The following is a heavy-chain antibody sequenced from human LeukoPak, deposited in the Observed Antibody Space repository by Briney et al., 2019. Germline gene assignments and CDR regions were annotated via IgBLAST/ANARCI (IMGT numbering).Heavy chain of an antibody. Sequence: GGSLRLSCAASGFTFSSYSMNWVRQAPGKGLEWVSSISSSSSYIYYADSVKGRFTISRDNAKSSLYLQMNSLRAEDTAVYYCARSADYEDWFDPWGQGTLVTVSS. CDR2: ISSSSSYI. D-gene: IGHD4-17*01. J-gene: IGHJ5*02. CDR1: GFTFSSYS. CDR3: ARSADYEDWFDP. V-gene: IGHV3-21*01.